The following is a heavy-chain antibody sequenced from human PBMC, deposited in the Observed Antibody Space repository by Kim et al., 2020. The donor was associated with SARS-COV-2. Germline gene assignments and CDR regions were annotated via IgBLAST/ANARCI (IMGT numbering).Heavy chain of an antibody. Sequence: SETLSLTCTVSGGSISSGDYYWSWIRQPPGKGLEWIGYIYYSGSTYYNPSLKSRVTISVDTSKNQFSLKLSSVTAADTAGYYCAREGADRIAAAVYYFDYWGQGTLVTVSS. V-gene: IGHV4-30-4*01. CDR1: GGSISSGDYY. D-gene: IGHD6-13*01. CDR2: IYYSGST. CDR3: AREGADRIAAAVYYFDY. J-gene: IGHJ4*02.